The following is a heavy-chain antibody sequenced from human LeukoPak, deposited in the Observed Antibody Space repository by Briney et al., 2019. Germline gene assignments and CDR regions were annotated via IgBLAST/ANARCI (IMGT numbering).Heavy chain of an antibody. CDR2: IDSDGRST. CDR3: AAKVPGLYGMDV. V-gene: IGHV3-74*01. J-gene: IGHJ6*02. D-gene: IGHD3-10*01. Sequence: LGGSLRLSCAAAGFTFSSYAMSWVRQAPGKGLVWVSRIDSDGRSTTYADSVKGRFTISRDNAKNTLYLQMNSLRAEDTAVYYCAAKVPGLYGMDVWGQGTAVTVSS. CDR1: GFTFSSYA.